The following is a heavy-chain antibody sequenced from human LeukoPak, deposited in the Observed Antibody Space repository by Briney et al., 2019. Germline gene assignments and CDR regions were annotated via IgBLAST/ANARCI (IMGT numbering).Heavy chain of an antibody. CDR1: GFTFSSYA. CDR3: AKDYGSGSYPHFDY. V-gene: IGHV3-23*01. Sequence: PGGSLGLSCAASGFTFSSYAMSWVRQAPGKGLGWVSAISGSGGSTYYADSVKGRFTISRDNSKNTLYLQMNSLRAEDTAVYYCAKDYGSGSYPHFDYWGQGTLVTVSS. CDR2: ISGSGGST. D-gene: IGHD3-10*01. J-gene: IGHJ4*02.